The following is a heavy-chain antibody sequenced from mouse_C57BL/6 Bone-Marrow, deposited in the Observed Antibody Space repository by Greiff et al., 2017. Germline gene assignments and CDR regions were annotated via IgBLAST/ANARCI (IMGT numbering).Heavy chain of an antibody. CDR3: ARNWDALFAY. D-gene: IGHD4-1*01. CDR2: IDPENGDT. V-gene: IGHV14-4*01. J-gene: IGHJ3*01. Sequence: EVQLQQSGAELVRPGASVKLSCTASGFNIKDDYMHWVKQRPEQGLEWIGWIDPENGDTEYASKFQGKATITVDTSSNTAYLQLSSLTSEDTAVYYCARNWDALFAYWGQGTLVTVSA. CDR1: GFNIKDDY.